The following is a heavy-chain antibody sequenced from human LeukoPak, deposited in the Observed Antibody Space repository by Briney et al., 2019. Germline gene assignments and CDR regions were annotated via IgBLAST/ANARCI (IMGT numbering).Heavy chain of an antibody. CDR2: ISSSGSTI. CDR3: AELGITMIGGV. Sequence: GGSLRLSCEASGFNFTDSWMNWVRQAPGKGLEWVSYISSSGSTIYYADSVKGRFTISRDNAKNSLYLQMNSLRAEDTAVYYCAELGITMIGGVWGKGTTVTISS. V-gene: IGHV3-48*04. J-gene: IGHJ6*04. D-gene: IGHD3-10*02. CDR1: GFNFTDSW.